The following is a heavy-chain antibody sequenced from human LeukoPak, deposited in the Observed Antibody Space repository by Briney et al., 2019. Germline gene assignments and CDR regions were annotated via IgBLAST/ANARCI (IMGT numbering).Heavy chain of an antibody. D-gene: IGHD6-13*01. Sequence: GGSLRLSCAASGFTFSNYAISWVRQAPGKGLEWVSGITGSGGSTYYADSVKGRFTISRDHPKNTLYVQMNSLRAEDTAIYYCAKGGSSWYYFDYWGQGTLVTVSS. V-gene: IGHV3-23*01. CDR2: ITGSGGST. J-gene: IGHJ4*02. CDR3: AKGGSSWYYFDY. CDR1: GFTFSNYA.